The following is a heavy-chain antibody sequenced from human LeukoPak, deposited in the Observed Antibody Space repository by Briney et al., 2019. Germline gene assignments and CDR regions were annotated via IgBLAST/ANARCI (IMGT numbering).Heavy chain of an antibody. V-gene: IGHV3-21*01. Sequence: GGALRLSCAASGFIFSTYSMNWVRQARGKGLEGVSSISSSSSFIYYADSVKGRFTISRDNAKNSLYLQMNSLRTEDTAVYYCARDGSRGNLVTAPDYWGQGTLVTVSS. CDR3: ARDGSRGNLVTAPDY. J-gene: IGHJ4*02. CDR1: GFIFSTYS. D-gene: IGHD2-21*02. CDR2: ISSSSSFI.